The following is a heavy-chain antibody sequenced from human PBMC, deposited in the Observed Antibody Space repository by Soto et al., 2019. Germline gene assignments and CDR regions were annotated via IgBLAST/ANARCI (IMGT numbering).Heavy chain of an antibody. D-gene: IGHD5-12*01. CDR1: GYTFTSYD. J-gene: IGHJ6*03. Sequence: ASVKVSCKAYGYTFTSYDINWVRQATGQGLEWMGWMNPNSGNTGYAQKFQGRVTMTRNTSISTAYMELSSLRSEDTAVYYCARVGGLRFHYYYYVDVWGKGTTVTVSS. CDR3: ARVGGLRFHYYYYVDV. CDR2: MNPNSGNT. V-gene: IGHV1-8*01.